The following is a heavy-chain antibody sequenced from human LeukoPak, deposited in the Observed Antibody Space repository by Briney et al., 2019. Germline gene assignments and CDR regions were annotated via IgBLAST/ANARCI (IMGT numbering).Heavy chain of an antibody. CDR2: IYYSGST. CDR3: ARVGGSSWSTGYFDL. J-gene: IGHJ2*01. D-gene: IGHD6-13*01. CDR1: GGSISSSSHY. Sequence: SETLSLTCTVSGGSISSSSHYWGWIRQPPGKGLEWIGSIYYSGSTYYNPSLKSRVTISVDTSKNQFSLKLSSVTAADTAVYYCARVGGSSWSTGYFDLWGRGTLVTVSS. V-gene: IGHV4-39*07.